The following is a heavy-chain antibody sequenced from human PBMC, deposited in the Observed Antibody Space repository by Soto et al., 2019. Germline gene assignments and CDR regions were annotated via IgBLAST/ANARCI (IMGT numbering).Heavy chain of an antibody. CDR2: IIPILGIA. Sequence: SVKLSCKASGGTFSSYTSSWVRQATGQGLEWMGRIIPILGIANYAQKFQGRVTITADKSTSTAYMELSSLRSEDTAVYYCARDPAYHGSGNFDYWGQGTLVTVSS. V-gene: IGHV1-69*04. J-gene: IGHJ4*02. CDR1: GGTFSSYT. D-gene: IGHD3-10*01. CDR3: ARDPAYHGSGNFDY.